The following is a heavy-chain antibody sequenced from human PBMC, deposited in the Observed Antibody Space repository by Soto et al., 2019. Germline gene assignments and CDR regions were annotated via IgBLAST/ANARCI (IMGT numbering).Heavy chain of an antibody. CDR1: GFTFSSYA. Sequence: EGSLRLSCSASGFTFSSYAMHWVRQAPGKGLEYVSAISSNGGSTYYADSVKGRFTISRDNSKNTLYLQMSSLRAEDTAVYYCVKSGAARHFDYWGQGTLVPVSS. V-gene: IGHV3-64D*06. CDR2: ISSNGGST. J-gene: IGHJ4*02. D-gene: IGHD6-6*01. CDR3: VKSGAARHFDY.